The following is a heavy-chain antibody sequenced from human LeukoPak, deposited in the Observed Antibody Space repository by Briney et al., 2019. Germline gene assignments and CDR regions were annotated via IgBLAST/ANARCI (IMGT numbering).Heavy chain of an antibody. CDR2: INHSGST. CDR3: ARAGITMVRGVIYY. Sequence: SETLSLTCAVYGGSFSGYYWSWIRQPPGKGLEWIGEINHSGSTNYNPSLKSRVTISVDTSKNQFSLKLSSVTDADTAVYYCARAGITMVRGVIYYWGQGTLVTVSS. V-gene: IGHV4-34*01. J-gene: IGHJ4*02. D-gene: IGHD3-10*01. CDR1: GGSFSGYY.